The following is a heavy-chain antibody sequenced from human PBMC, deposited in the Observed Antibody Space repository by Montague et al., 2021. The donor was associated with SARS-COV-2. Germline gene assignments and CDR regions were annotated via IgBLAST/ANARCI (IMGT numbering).Heavy chain of an antibody. CDR1: GFTFNKYS. CDR2: ISTSSLYI. J-gene: IGHJ3*02. CDR3: ARAHSGSYSVGGDAFDI. Sequence: SLRLSCAASGFTFNKYSMNWVRQAPGKGLEWVSSISTSSLYIYYTDSXKGRLTVARANAKNSLFLEMNSLRVEDTAVYYCARAHSGSYSVGGDAFDIWGQGTLVTVSS. V-gene: IGHV3-21*01. D-gene: IGHD5/OR15-5a*01.